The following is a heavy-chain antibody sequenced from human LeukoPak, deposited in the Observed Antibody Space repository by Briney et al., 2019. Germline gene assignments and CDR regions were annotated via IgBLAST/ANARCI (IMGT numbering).Heavy chain of an antibody. D-gene: IGHD5-18*01. V-gene: IGHV1-2*02. J-gene: IGHJ6*02. CDR2: INPNSGGT. CDR3: ARAGPRFVDTVNYYYYGMDV. CDR1: GYTFTGYY. Sequence: ASVKVSCKASGYTFTGYYIHWVRQAPGQGLEWMGWINPNSGGTNYAQKFQGRVTMTRDTSISTAYMELSRLRSDDTAVYYCARAGPRFVDTVNYYYYGMDVWGQGTTVTVSS.